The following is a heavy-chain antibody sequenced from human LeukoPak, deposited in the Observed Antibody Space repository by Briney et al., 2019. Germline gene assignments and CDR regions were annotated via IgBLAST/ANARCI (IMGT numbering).Heavy chain of an antibody. Sequence: GGSLRLSCAASGFTFSSYAMNWVRQAPGKGLEWVSGISGGGGSTYYADSVKGRFTISRDNSKNTLYLQMNSLRAEDTAVYYCAKVHYYDSSGYYYYHYGMDVWGQGTTVTVS. CDR1: GFTFSSYA. V-gene: IGHV3-23*01. CDR2: ISGGGGST. D-gene: IGHD3-22*01. CDR3: AKVHYYDSSGYYYYHYGMDV. J-gene: IGHJ6*02.